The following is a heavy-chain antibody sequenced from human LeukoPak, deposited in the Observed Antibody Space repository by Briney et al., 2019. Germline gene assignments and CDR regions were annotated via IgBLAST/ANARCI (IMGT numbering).Heavy chain of an antibody. J-gene: IGHJ5*02. D-gene: IGHD3-10*01. CDR3: ARDLFVEDSGNFS. CDR1: GGSISSSSYY. CDR2: IYYSGST. Sequence: YPSETLSLTCTVSGGSISSSSYYWGWIRQPPGKGLEWIGSIYYSGSTYYNPSLKSRVTISVDTSKNQFSLKLSSVTAADTAVYYCARDLFVEDSGNFSWGQGTLVTVSS. V-gene: IGHV4-39*02.